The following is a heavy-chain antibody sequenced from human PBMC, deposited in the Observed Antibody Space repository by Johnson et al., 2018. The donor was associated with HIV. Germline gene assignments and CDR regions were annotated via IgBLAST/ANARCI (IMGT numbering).Heavy chain of an antibody. J-gene: IGHJ3*01. Sequence: VQLVESGGGVVQPGRSLRLSCAASGFPFSSYAMHWVRQAPGRGLEWVANIKQDGSEKYYVDYVKGRFIISRDNGRNSLYLQMNNLRAEDTAVYFCAKYDRFAFDVWGQGTMVTVSS. CDR1: GFPFSSYA. V-gene: IGHV3-7*01. CDR3: AKYDRFAFDV. D-gene: IGHD3-16*01. CDR2: IKQDGSEK.